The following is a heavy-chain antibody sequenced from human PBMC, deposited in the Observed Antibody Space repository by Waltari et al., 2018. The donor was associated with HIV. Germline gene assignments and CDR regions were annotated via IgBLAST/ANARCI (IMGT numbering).Heavy chain of an antibody. Sequence: QVQLIQSGAEVRDPGASVKVSCKASGYTFTGYHLPWVRQAPGQGLEWMGRINPNTGGTNYAQKFQARVTMTRDISIGTAYMELTSLRPNDTAVYYCARVTTVTGDSYFYYGMDVWGQGTTVVVSS. V-gene: IGHV1-2*06. D-gene: IGHD4-17*01. CDR1: GYTFTGYH. CDR2: INPNTGGT. CDR3: ARVTTVTGDSYFYYGMDV. J-gene: IGHJ6*02.